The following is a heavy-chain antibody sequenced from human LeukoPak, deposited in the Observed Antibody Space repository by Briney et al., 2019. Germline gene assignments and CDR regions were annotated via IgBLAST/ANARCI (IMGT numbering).Heavy chain of an antibody. CDR1: GYTLTELS. CDR2: FDPEDGET. J-gene: IGHJ4*02. CDR3: ATSRVQQWLADSVGFDY. V-gene: IGHV1-24*01. Sequence: ASVKVSCKVSGYTLTELSMHWVRQAPGKGLEWMGGFDPEDGETIYAQKFQGRVTMTEDTSTDTYYMDLSSLRSEDTAVYYCATSRVQQWLADSVGFDYWGQGTLITVSA. D-gene: IGHD6-19*01.